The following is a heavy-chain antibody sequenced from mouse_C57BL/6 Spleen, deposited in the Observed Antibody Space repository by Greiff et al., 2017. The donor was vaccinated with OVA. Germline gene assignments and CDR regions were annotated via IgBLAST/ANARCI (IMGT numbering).Heavy chain of an antibody. CDR2: IYPGDGDT. V-gene: IGHV1-82*01. Sequence: VMLVESGPELVKPGASVKISCKASGYAFSSSWMNWVKQRPGKGLEWIGRIYPGDGDTNYNGKFKGKATLTADKSSSTAYMQLSSLTSEDSAVYFCARSLPLYAMDYWGQGTSVTVSS. D-gene: IGHD6-1*01. CDR1: GYAFSSSW. J-gene: IGHJ4*01. CDR3: ARSLPLYAMDY.